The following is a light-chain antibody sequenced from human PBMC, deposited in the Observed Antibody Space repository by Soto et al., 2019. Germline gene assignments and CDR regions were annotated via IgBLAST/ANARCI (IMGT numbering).Light chain of an antibody. CDR2: LAS. J-gene: IGKJ4*01. V-gene: IGKV1-5*03. CDR3: QQYHSHSLT. Sequence: IQMTQSPSTLSASVGDRVTITCRASQSISSWLAWYQQKPGKAPKLLIFLASSLESGVASRFSGSGSGTEFTLTISSLQPDDFATYYCQQYHSHSLTFGGGTKVEIK. CDR1: QSISSW.